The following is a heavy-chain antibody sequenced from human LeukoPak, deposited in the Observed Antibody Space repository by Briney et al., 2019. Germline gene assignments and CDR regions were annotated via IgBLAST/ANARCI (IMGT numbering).Heavy chain of an antibody. V-gene: IGHV3-30-3*01. D-gene: IGHD3-3*01. CDR2: ISYDGSNK. J-gene: IGHJ5*02. Sequence: GGSLRLSCAASGFTFSSYAMHWVRQAPGKGLEWVAVISYDGSNKYYADSVKGRFTISRDNSKNTLYLQMNSLRAEDTAVYYCARDAQWGITIFSRSHWFDPWGQGTLVTVSS. CDR1: GFTFSSYA. CDR3: ARDAQWGITIFSRSHWFDP.